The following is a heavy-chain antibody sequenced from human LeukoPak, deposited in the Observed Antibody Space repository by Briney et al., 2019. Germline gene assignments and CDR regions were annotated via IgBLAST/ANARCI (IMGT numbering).Heavy chain of an antibody. CDR3: ARCIQKVTAISKYYFDY. Sequence: SETLSLTCTVSGGSISSGGYYWSWIRQHPGKGLEWIGYIYYSGSTYYNPSLKSRVTISVDTSKNQFSLKLSSVTAEDTAVYYCARCIQKVTAISKYYFDYWGQGTLVTVSS. V-gene: IGHV4-31*03. CDR1: GGSISSGGYY. J-gene: IGHJ4*02. D-gene: IGHD2-21*02. CDR2: IYYSGST.